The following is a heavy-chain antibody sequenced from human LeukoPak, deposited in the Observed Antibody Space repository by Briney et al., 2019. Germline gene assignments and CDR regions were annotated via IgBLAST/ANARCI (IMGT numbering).Heavy chain of an antibody. CDR1: GFTFSRFW. J-gene: IGHJ4*02. CDR3: ARGELPDY. CDR2: VKQDGSEK. Sequence: GGSLRLSCAASGFTFSRFWMCWVRQTPGKGLEWVANVKQDGSEKYYVDSVKGRFTITRDNAKNSLYLQMNSLRAEDTAVYYCARGELPDYWGQGTLVTVSS. D-gene: IGHD3-10*01. V-gene: IGHV3-7*02.